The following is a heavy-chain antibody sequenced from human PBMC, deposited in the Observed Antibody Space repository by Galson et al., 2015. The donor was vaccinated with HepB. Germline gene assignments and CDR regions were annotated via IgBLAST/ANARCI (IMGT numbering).Heavy chain of an antibody. D-gene: IGHD4-17*01. Sequence: SVKVSCKASGYTFTGYYMHWVRQAPGQGLEWMGWINPNSGGTNYAQKFQGRVTITADKSTSTAYMELSSLRSEDTAVYYCARDVAGFDGDYVGYFDYWGQGTLVTVSS. CDR3: ARDVAGFDGDYVGYFDY. V-gene: IGHV1-2*02. CDR2: INPNSGGT. CDR1: GYTFTGYY. J-gene: IGHJ4*02.